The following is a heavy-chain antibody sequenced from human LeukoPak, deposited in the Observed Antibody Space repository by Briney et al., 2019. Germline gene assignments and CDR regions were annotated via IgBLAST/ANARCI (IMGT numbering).Heavy chain of an antibody. CDR1: GFTFNNYN. CDR2: ISSSSSYI. D-gene: IGHD3-10*01. Sequence: PGRSLRLSCVASGFTFNNYNMNWVRQAPGKGLEWVSSISSSSSYIYYADSVKGRFTTSRDNTKNSLYLQMNSLRAEDTAVYYCAKDPHYYGSGSVDYWGQGTLVTVSS. CDR3: AKDPHYYGSGSVDY. V-gene: IGHV3-21*01. J-gene: IGHJ4*02.